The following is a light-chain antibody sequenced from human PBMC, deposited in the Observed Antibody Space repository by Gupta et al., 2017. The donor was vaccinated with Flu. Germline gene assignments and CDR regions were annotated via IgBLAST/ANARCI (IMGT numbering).Light chain of an antibody. V-gene: IGKV1-9*01. CDR2: GAS. Sequence: DIQLTQSPSFLSASLGDRVTITCRASQVISSYLAWYQQKPGKAPKLLIYGASTWQIGVPSRFSGCGFGKDLSLTNSSRQQEDFASYYYHQRKDYPPFTFGQGTPLDIK. CDR3: HQRKDYPPFT. J-gene: IGKJ5*01. CDR1: QVISSY.